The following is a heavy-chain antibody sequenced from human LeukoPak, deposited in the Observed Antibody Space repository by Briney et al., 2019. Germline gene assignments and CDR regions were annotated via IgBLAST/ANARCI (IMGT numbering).Heavy chain of an antibody. CDR3: ATRLETNYGEHDAFDI. Sequence: RGESLQISCKASGYSFTTHWIGWVRQMPGKGLEWMGIIYPGDSDTRYSPSFQGQVTISADKSISTAYLQWSSLKASDTAMYYCATRLETNYGEHDAFDIWGQGTVVTVSS. V-gene: IGHV5-51*01. CDR2: IYPGDSDT. J-gene: IGHJ3*02. CDR1: GYSFTTHW. D-gene: IGHD3-10*01.